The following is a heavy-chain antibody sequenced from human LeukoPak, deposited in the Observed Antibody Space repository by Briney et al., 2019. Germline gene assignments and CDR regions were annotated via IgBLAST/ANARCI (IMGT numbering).Heavy chain of an antibody. V-gene: IGHV1-46*01. CDR2: INPSGGST. D-gene: IGHD7-27*01. J-gene: IGHJ4*02. CDR1: GYTFTSYY. CDR3: ARVTNHWGGDY. Sequence: ASVKASCKASGYTFTSYYMHWVRQAPGQGLEWMGIINPSGGSTSYAQKFQGRVTMTRDMSTSTVYMELSSLRSEDTAVYYCARVTNHWGGDYWGQGTLVTVSS.